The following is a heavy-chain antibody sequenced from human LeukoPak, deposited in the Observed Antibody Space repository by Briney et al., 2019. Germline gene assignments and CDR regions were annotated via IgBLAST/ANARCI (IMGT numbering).Heavy chain of an antibody. Sequence: ASVKVSCKASGYTFTSYAMNWVRQATGQGLEWMGWMNPNSGNTGYAQKFQGRVTMTRNTSISTAYMELSSLRSEDTAVYYCARVESGYSCGRTTYYYYMDVWGKGTTITVSS. V-gene: IGHV1-8*02. CDR1: GYTFTSYA. CDR2: MNPNSGNT. D-gene: IGHD5-18*01. J-gene: IGHJ6*03. CDR3: ARVESGYSCGRTTYYYYMDV.